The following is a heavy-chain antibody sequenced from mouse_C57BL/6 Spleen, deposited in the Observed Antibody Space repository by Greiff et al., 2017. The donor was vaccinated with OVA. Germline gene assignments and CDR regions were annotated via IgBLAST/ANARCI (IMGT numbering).Heavy chain of an antibody. CDR1: GYAFTNYL. D-gene: IGHD3-2*02. Sequence: QVQLKQSGAELVRPGTSVKVSCKASGYAFTNYLIEWVKQRPGQGLEWIGVINPGSGGTNYNEKFKGKATLTADKSSSTAYMQLSSLTSEDSAVYFGARSGQGGAWFAYWGQGTLVTVSA. CDR3: ARSGQGGAWFAY. CDR2: INPGSGGT. V-gene: IGHV1-54*01. J-gene: IGHJ3*01.